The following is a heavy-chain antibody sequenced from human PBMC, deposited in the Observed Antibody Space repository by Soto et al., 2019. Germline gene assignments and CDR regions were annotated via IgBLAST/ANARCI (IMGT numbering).Heavy chain of an antibody. V-gene: IGHV4-59*01. D-gene: IGHD6-19*01. CDR3: AKDARRTDGWYYFDY. CDR1: GGSISSYY. Sequence: SETLSLTCTVSGGSISSYYWSWIRQPPGKGLEWIGYIYYSGSTNYNPSLKSRVTISVDTPKNQFSLKLSSVTAADTAIYYCAKDARRTDGWYYFDYRGQGALVTVSS. CDR2: IYYSGST. J-gene: IGHJ4*02.